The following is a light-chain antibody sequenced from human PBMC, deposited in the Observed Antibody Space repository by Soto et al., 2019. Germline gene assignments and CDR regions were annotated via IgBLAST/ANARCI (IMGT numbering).Light chain of an antibody. CDR1: QSVRSY. CDR2: DAS. CDR3: QQRSDWPVT. V-gene: IGKV3-11*01. Sequence: EIVLTQSPATLSLSPGERATLSCRARQSVRSYLAWYQQKPGQAPRLLIYDASSRATGIPARFSGSGSGTDFSLTISSLEPEDFAIYYCQQRSDWPVTFGQGTKVEIK. J-gene: IGKJ1*01.